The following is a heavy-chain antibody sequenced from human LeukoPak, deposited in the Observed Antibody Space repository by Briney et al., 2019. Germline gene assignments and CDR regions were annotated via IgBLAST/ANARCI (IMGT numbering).Heavy chain of an antibody. Sequence: GGSLRLSCVASGFTFSGFEMNWVRQAPGKGLEWVSYISSSYRTIYYADSVKGRFTVSRDNAKNSVYLQMDSLRVEDTAVFYCARKRYDSSGYWVDFWGQGTLVTVSS. V-gene: IGHV3-48*03. J-gene: IGHJ4*02. CDR3: ARKRYDSSGYWVDF. D-gene: IGHD3-22*01. CDR1: GFTFSGFE. CDR2: ISSSYRTI.